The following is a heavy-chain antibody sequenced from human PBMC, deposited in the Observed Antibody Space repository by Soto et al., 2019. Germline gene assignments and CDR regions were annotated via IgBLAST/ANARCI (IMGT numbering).Heavy chain of an antibody. D-gene: IGHD2-2*02. V-gene: IGHV1-69*02. CDR1: GGTFSSYT. CDR2: IIPILGIA. J-gene: IGHJ6*02. CDR3: ARVGLLGAAIDGMDV. Sequence: QVQLVQSGAEVKKPGSSVKVSCKASGGTFSSYTISWVRQAPGQGLEWMGRIIPILGIANYAQKFQGRVTIXXDXSXTTADMELSSLRSEDTAVYYCARVGLLGAAIDGMDVWGQGTTVTVSS.